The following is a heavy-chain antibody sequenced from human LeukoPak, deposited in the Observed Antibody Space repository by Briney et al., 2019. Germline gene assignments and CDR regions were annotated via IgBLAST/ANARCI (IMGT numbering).Heavy chain of an antibody. CDR2: SSNGDFAT. J-gene: IGHJ4*02. V-gene: IGHV3-23*01. CDR1: GFTFSHYA. Sequence: PGGSLRLSCAASGFTFSHYAMSWVRQAPGKRLEWVSASSNGDFATYYADSVKGRFTISGDNSKSTLYLQMNSLRADDTAVYYCAKELSTMRTPFDKWGRGTLVTVSS. CDR3: AKELSTMRTPFDK. D-gene: IGHD5/OR15-5a*01.